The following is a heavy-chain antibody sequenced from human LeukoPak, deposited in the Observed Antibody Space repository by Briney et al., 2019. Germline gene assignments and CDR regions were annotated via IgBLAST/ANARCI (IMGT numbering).Heavy chain of an antibody. CDR1: SGSISSGGYY. D-gene: IGHD2-21*02. V-gene: IGHV4-31*03. CDR2: IYYSGST. J-gene: IGHJ6*02. CDR3: ARENCGGDCLLPYYYYYGMDV. Sequence: SQTLSLTCTVSSGSISSGGYYWSWIRQHPGKGLEWIGYIYYSGSTYYNPSLKSRVTISVDTSKNQFSLKLSSVTAADTAVYYCARENCGGDCLLPYYYYYGMDVWGQGTTVTVSS.